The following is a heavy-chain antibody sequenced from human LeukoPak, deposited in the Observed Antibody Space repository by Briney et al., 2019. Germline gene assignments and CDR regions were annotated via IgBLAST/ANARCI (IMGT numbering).Heavy chain of an antibody. V-gene: IGHV3-43*02. J-gene: IGHJ6*02. CDR1: GFTFDDYA. Sequence: GGSLRLSCAASGFTFDDYAMHWVRQAPGKGLEWVSLISGDGGSTYYADSVKGRFTISRDNSKNSLYLQMNSLRTEDTALYYCAKDSQPLDSSCYDPPVYYYYYGMDVWGQGTTVTVSS. CDR2: ISGDGGST. D-gene: IGHD3-22*01. CDR3: AKDSQPLDSSCYDPPVYYYYYGMDV.